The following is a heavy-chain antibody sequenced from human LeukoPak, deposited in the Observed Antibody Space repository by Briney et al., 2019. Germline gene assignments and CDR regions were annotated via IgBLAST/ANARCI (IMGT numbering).Heavy chain of an antibody. Sequence: GGSLRLSCAASGFTFSSYWMSWVRQAPGKGLEWVGHIKSKTDGGTTDYAAPVKGRFSISRDDSKTTLHLQMNSLKSEDTAVYFCTTEYFWGRRQQLANWGQGILVTVSS. CDR1: GFTFSSYW. J-gene: IGHJ4*02. CDR3: TTEYFWGRRQQLAN. CDR2: IKSKTDGGTT. V-gene: IGHV3-15*01. D-gene: IGHD6-13*01.